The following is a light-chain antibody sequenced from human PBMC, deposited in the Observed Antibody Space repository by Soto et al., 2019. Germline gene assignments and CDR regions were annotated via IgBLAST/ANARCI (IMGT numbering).Light chain of an antibody. V-gene: IGKV1-17*01. CDR2: AAF. CDR3: LQYSSHSWT. Sequence: DIQMTQSPSSLSASVGDRVSITCRAGQGIRNDLAWYQQKPGKAPKCLIYAAFRLQSGVPSRFSGSASGTEFTLTISSLQPEDVATYYCLQYSSHSWTFGQGTKVDIK. CDR1: QGIRND. J-gene: IGKJ1*01.